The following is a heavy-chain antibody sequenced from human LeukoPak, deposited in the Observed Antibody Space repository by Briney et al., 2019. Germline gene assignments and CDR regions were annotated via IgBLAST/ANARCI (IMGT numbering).Heavy chain of an antibody. D-gene: IGHD2-2*01. CDR1: GLSLNNYA. J-gene: IGHJ4*02. Sequence: GGSLRLSCTASGLSLNNYAMSWVRQVPGKGLEWVSVIYSGGSTYYADSVKGRFTISRDNSKNTLYLQMNSLRAEDTAVYYCEGYCSSTSCYAGGYWGQGTLVTVSS. CDR3: EGYCSSTSCYAGGY. V-gene: IGHV3-66*01. CDR2: IYSGGST.